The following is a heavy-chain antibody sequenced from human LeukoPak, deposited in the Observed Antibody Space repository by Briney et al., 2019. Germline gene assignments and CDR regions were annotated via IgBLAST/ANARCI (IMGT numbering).Heavy chain of an antibody. D-gene: IGHD3-10*01. V-gene: IGHV3-23*01. CDR2: ISGSGGST. CDR1: GCTFSSYA. J-gene: IGHJ4*02. CDR3: AKDLRTVWFGEFAIGIHDY. Sequence: PGGSLRLSCAASGCTFSSYAMSWVRQPPGKGLEWVAAISGSGGSTYYPDSVKGRFTISRDNSKYTLYLQMNSLRAEDTAVYYCAKDLRTVWFGEFAIGIHDYWGQGTLVTVSS.